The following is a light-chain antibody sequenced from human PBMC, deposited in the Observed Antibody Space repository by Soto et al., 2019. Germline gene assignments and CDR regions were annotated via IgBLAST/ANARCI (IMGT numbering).Light chain of an antibody. J-gene: IGKJ3*01. Sequence: DIQMTQSPSSLSASVADRVTITCRASQVITSSLAWYQQKPGEAPNVLIYETSTLQSGVPSRFSGSKSGTEFTLTISSLQPEDFATYYCQQLQSYPFTFGPGTKVDIK. V-gene: IGKV1-9*01. CDR3: QQLQSYPFT. CDR2: ETS. CDR1: QVITSS.